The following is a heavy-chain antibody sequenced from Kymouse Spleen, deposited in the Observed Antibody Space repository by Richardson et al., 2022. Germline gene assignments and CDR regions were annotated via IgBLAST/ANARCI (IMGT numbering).Heavy chain of an antibody. CDR2: ISSSSSYI. CDR3: AREGSSSWYVDYYYYGMDV. CDR1: GFTFSSYS. J-gene: IGHJ6*02. Sequence: EVQLVESGGGLVKPGGSLRLSCAASGFTFSSYSMNWVRQAPGKGLEWVSSISSSSSYIYYADSVKGRFTISRDNAKNSLYLQMNSLRAEDTAVYYCAREGSSSWYVDYYYYGMDVWGQGTTVTVSS. V-gene: IGHV3-21*03. D-gene: IGHD6-13*01.